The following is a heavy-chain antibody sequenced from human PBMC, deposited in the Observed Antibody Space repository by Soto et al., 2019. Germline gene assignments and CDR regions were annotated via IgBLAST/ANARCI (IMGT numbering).Heavy chain of an antibody. J-gene: IGHJ4*02. CDR3: AKVEQLVPSLFDY. CDR2: ISGSGGST. D-gene: IGHD6-6*01. Sequence: PGGSLRLSCATSGFTFSSYALSWVRQAPGKGLEWVSAISGSGGSTYYADSEQGRFTISRDNSKNTLYLQMNSLRAEDTAVYYCAKVEQLVPSLFDYWGQGTLVTVS. CDR1: GFTFSSYA. V-gene: IGHV3-23*01.